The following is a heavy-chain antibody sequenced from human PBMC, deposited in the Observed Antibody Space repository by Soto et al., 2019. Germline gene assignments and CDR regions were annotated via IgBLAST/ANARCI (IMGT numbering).Heavy chain of an antibody. CDR2: ISGSGGST. CDR1: GFTFSSYA. V-gene: IGHV3-23*01. CDR3: AKVREYSSSFDY. Sequence: PGGSLRLSCAASGFTFSSYAMSWVRQAPGKGLEWVSAISGSGGSTYYADSVKSRFTISRDNSKNTLYLQMNSLRAEDTAVYYCAKVREYSSSFDYWGQGTLVTVSS. J-gene: IGHJ4*02. D-gene: IGHD6-6*01.